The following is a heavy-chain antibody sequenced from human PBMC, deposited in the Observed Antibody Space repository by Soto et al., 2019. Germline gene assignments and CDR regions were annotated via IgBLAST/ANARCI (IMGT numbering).Heavy chain of an antibody. CDR2: ISYDGSNK. J-gene: IGHJ4*02. V-gene: IGHV3-30*18. CDR1: GFTFSSYG. Sequence: QVQLVESGGGVVQPGRSLRLSCAASGFTFSSYGMHWVRQAPGKGLEWVAVISYDGSNKYYADSVKGRFTISRDNSKNTLYLQMNRLRAEDTAVYYCAKNGYPNGEYYFDYWGQGTLVTVSS. CDR3: AKNGYPNGEYYFDY. D-gene: IGHD3-10*01.